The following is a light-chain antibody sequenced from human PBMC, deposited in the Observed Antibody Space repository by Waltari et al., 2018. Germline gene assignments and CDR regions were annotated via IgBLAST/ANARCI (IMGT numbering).Light chain of an antibody. Sequence: DIQMTQSPSTLSASVGDRVTITCRASQSISSWLAWYQQRPGKAPKLLIDDASSLQSGVPSRCSGSGYRTEFTLTISSLQPDDFATYYCQQYNSNYTFGQGTKLEIK. CDR1: QSISSW. CDR2: DAS. CDR3: QQYNSNYT. V-gene: IGKV1-5*01. J-gene: IGKJ2*01.